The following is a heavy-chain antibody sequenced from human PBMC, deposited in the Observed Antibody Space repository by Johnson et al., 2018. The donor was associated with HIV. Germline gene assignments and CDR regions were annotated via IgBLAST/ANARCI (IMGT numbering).Heavy chain of an antibody. CDR3: ARSFRDYEEDTFDI. J-gene: IGHJ3*02. CDR2: ISYDGSKK. CDR1: GITFSRYG. Sequence: QVQLVESGGGVVQPGRSLRLSCAAFGITFSRYGMHWVRQAPGMGLEWVIVISYDGSKKYYGDSVEGRFTISKDISKNTLYLQMDSLRPEDTAVYYCARSFRDYEEDTFDIWGQGTMVTVSS. V-gene: IGHV3-30*03. D-gene: IGHD4-17*01.